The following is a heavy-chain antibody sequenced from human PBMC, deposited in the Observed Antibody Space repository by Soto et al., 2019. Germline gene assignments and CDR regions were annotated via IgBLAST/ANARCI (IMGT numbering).Heavy chain of an antibody. CDR2: ISAYNGNT. CDR1: GYTFTSYG. CDR3: ARAPFYDILTGYPVTLYFDY. J-gene: IGHJ4*02. Sequence: ASVKVSCKASGYTFTSYGISWVRQAPGQGLEWMGWISAYNGNTNYAQKLQGRVTMTTDASTSTAYMELRSLRSDDTAVYYCARAPFYDILTGYPVTLYFDYWGQGTLITVSS. V-gene: IGHV1-18*01. D-gene: IGHD3-9*01.